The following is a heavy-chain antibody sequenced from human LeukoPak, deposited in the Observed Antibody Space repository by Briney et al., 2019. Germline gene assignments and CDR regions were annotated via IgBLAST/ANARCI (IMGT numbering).Heavy chain of an antibody. CDR3: ARETDSYDFWSGYYSEGYFDY. CDR1: GYTSTSYG. D-gene: IGHD3-3*01. J-gene: IGHJ4*02. CDR2: ISAYNGNT. Sequence: GASVKVSCKASGYTSTSYGISWVRQAPGQGLEWMGWISAYNGNTNYAQKLQGRVTMTTDTSTSTAYMELRSLRSDDTAVYYCARETDSYDFWSGYYSEGYFDYWGQGTLVTVSS. V-gene: IGHV1-18*01.